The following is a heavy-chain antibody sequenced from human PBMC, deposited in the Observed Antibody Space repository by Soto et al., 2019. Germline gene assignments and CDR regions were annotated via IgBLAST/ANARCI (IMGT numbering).Heavy chain of an antibody. Sequence: AAVKVSCKASGYTFTGYYMHWVRQAPGQGLEWMGWINPNSGGTNYAQKFQGWVTMTRDTSISTAHMELSRLRSDDTAVYYCARVEVRCSSTSCYNPKYYFDYWGQGTLVTVSS. V-gene: IGHV1-2*04. J-gene: IGHJ4*02. D-gene: IGHD2-2*02. CDR3: ARVEVRCSSTSCYNPKYYFDY. CDR1: GYTFTGYY. CDR2: INPNSGGT.